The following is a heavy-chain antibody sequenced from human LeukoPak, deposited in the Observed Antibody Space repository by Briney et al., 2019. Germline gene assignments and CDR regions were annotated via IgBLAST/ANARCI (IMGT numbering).Heavy chain of an antibody. CDR3: AKGYSRVDY. D-gene: IGHD5-12*01. CDR2: INPSDSDT. V-gene: IGHV5-51*01. CDR1: GYFFTSYW. J-gene: IGHJ4*02. Sequence: GESLKISCQASGYFFTSYWIGWVRRMPGEGLEWMGIINPSDSDTRYSPSFQGQVTISADKSISTVYLQWSSLKASDTAKYYCAKGYSRVDYWGQGTLVTVSS.